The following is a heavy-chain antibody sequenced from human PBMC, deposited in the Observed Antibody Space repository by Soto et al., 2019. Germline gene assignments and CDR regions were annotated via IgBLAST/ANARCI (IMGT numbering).Heavy chain of an antibody. CDR1: SGSISSSNW. D-gene: IGHD1-26*01. CDR3: ARHVGQYIFDY. CDR2: IYHSGST. V-gene: IGHV4-4*02. Sequence: SETLSLTCAVSSGSISSSNWWSWVRQPPGKGLEWIGEIYHSGSTNYNPSLKSRVTISVDTSKNQFSLKLTSVTAADTAMYYCARHVGQYIFDYWGQGTLVTVSS. J-gene: IGHJ4*02.